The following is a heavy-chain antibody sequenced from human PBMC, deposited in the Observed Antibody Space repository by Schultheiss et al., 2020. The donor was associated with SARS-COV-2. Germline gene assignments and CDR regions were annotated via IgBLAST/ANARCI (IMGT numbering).Heavy chain of an antibody. CDR1: GFSFDDYA. J-gene: IGHJ4*02. CDR2: ISWNSKYI. CDR3: AKEDGSGSYYLDF. Sequence: GGSLRLSCAASGFSFDDYAMHWVRQGPGKGLEWVSGISWNSKYIGYAESVKGRFTISRDNAKNSLYLQLDSLRAEDTALYYCAKEDGSGSYYLDFWGEGTLVTVSS. D-gene: IGHD3-10*01. V-gene: IGHV3-9*01.